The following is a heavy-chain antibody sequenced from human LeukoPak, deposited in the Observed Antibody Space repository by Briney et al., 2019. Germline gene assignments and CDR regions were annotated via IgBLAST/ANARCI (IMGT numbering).Heavy chain of an antibody. CDR3: AKGGYGGNAPGY. CDR2: IRYDATNK. CDR1: GFTFSSYG. V-gene: IGHV3-30*02. J-gene: IGHJ4*02. Sequence: PGGSLRLSCAASGFTFSSYGMHWVRQAPGKGLEWAAFIRYDATNKYYADSVKGRFTISRDNSKNTLYLQMNSLRAEDTAVYYCAKGGYGGNAPGYWGQGTLVTVSS. D-gene: IGHD4-23*01.